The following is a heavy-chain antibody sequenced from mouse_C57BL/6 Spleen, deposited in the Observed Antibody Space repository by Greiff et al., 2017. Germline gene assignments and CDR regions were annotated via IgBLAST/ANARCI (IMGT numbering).Heavy chain of an antibody. CDR1: GYTFTGYW. J-gene: IGHJ3*01. CDR3: AREKYYGSSYRSWFAY. CDR2: ILPGSGST. D-gene: IGHD1-1*01. V-gene: IGHV1-9*01. Sequence: QVQLKQSGAELMKPGASVKLSCKATGYTFTGYWIEWVKQRPGHGLEWIGEILPGSGSTNYNEKFKGKATFTADTSSNTAYMQLSSLTTEDSAIYYCAREKYYGSSYRSWFAYWGQGTLVTVSA.